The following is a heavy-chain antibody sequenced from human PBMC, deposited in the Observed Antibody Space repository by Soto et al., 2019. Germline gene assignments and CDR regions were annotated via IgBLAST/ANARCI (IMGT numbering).Heavy chain of an antibody. CDR1: GFSLSTSGVG. Sequence: QITLKESGPTLVKPTQPLTLTCTFSGFSLSTSGVGVGWIRQPPGKALEWLALIYWDDDKRYSPSLKSRLTITKDTSNNQVVLTMTNMDPVDTATYDCAHKGDGDRGFKYWGRGTLVTVSS. D-gene: IGHD3-16*01. J-gene: IGHJ4*02. CDR2: IYWDDDK. V-gene: IGHV2-5*02. CDR3: AHKGDGDRGFKY.